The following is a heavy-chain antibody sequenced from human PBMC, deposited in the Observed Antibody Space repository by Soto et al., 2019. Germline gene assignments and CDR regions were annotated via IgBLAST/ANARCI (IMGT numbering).Heavy chain of an antibody. CDR2: MYYRGST. J-gene: IGHJ4*02. CDR3: ARSYCSTISCPPDY. Sequence: SETLSLTCTVSGGSIATSSYYWGWIRQPPGKGLEWIGSMYYRGSTYHNPSLKSRVTISADTSKSQFSLKLSSVTAADTAVYYCARSYCSTISCPPDYWGQGTLVTVSS. D-gene: IGHD2-2*01. V-gene: IGHV4-39*01. CDR1: GGSIATSSYY.